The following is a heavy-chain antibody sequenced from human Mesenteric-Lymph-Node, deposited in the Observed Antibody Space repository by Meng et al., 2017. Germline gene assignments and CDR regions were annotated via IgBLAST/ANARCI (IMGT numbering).Heavy chain of an antibody. CDR3: ARGLQRVGYFDY. V-gene: IGHV4-59*01. CDR1: GGPISSYY. D-gene: IGHD6-25*01. CDR2: VYSSGIT. Sequence: SETLSLTCTVSGGPISSYYWSWIRQPPGKGLEWIGFVYSSGITNYNSSLKSRVTISADTSENQVSLKLTSVTAADTAVFYCARGLQRVGYFDYWGQGTLVTVSS. J-gene: IGHJ4*02.